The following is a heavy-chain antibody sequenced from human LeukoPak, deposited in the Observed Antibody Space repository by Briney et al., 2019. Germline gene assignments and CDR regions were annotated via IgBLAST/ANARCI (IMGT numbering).Heavy chain of an antibody. J-gene: IGHJ5*02. CDR2: IIPIFGTA. Sequence: GASVKVSCKASGYTFTSYYMHWVRQAPGQGLEWMGGIIPIFGTANYAQKFQGRVTITADESTSTAYMELSSLRSEDTAVYYCARDPYSSGWYGFDPWGQGTLVTVSS. D-gene: IGHD6-19*01. CDR1: GYTFTSYY. V-gene: IGHV1-69*13. CDR3: ARDPYSSGWYGFDP.